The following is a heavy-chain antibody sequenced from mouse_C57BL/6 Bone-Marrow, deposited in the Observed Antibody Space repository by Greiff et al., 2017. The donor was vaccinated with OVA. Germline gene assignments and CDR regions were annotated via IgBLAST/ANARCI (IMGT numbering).Heavy chain of an antibody. CDR1: GFSLTSYG. CDR3: AKQGGQRGFAY. Sequence: VKVVESGPGLVAPSQSLSITCTVSGFSLTSYGVAWVRQPPGTGLEWLGVIWGGGSTNYNSALMSRLSISKDNSKSQVFLKMNSLQTDDTAMYYCAKQGGQRGFAYWGQGTLVTVSA. J-gene: IGHJ3*01. CDR2: IWGGGST. V-gene: IGHV2-9*01.